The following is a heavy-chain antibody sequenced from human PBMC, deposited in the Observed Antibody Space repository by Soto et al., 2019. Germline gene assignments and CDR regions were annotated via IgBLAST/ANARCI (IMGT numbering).Heavy chain of an antibody. CDR2: IDADNGDI. J-gene: IGHJ6*02. CDR3: ARWVVAAGTGEMDV. Sequence: QVRRVQSGAEVKKPGASVKVSGKTSGYRFSSYGITWVRQAPGQGLEWMGWIDADNGDIKYSEKFQGRVTMTTDTSMRTVYMELRTLTSVDTAVYYCARWVVAAGTGEMDVWGQGTTCTVAS. D-gene: IGHD2-15*01. V-gene: IGHV1-18*01. CDR1: GYRFSSYG.